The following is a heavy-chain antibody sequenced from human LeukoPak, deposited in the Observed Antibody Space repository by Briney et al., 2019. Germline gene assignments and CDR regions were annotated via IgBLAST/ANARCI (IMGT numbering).Heavy chain of an antibody. D-gene: IGHD6-13*01. CDR1: GFTFTTRSA. J-gene: IGHJ4*02. CDR3: AAPYSSTWFDY. CDR2: IAVGSDNT. V-gene: IGHV1-58*01. Sequence: ASVKVSCKASGFTFTTRSAVQWVRQARGQRLEWIGWIAVGSDNTNYAQKFQERVTITRDMSTSTAYMELSSLRSEDTAVYYCAAPYSSTWFDYWGQGTLVTVSS.